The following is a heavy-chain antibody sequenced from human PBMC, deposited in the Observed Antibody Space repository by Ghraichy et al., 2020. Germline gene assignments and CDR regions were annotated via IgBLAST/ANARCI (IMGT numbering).Heavy chain of an antibody. J-gene: IGHJ5*01. Sequence: GGSLRLSCAASGFSFSNYWMSWVRQAPGKGLEWVANIKQDGSEKYYVDSVKGRFTISRDNAKNSLYLQMNSLGADDTAVYHCARNLGLRPGWFDSWGQGTLVTVSS. CDR2: IKQDGSEK. V-gene: IGHV3-7*01. D-gene: IGHD3-16*01. CDR3: ARNLGLRPGWFDS. CDR1: GFSFSNYW.